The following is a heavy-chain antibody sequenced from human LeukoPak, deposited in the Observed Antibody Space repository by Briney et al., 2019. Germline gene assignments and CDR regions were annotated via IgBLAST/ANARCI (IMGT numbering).Heavy chain of an antibody. J-gene: IGHJ6*02. D-gene: IGHD3-22*01. V-gene: IGHV1-2*02. CDR1: GYTFTGYY. CDR2: INPNSGGT. CDR3: ASCTYYDSLPWYYYGMDV. Sequence: ASVKVSCKASGYTFTGYYMHWVRQAPGQGLEWMGWINPNSGGTNYAQKFQGRVTMTRDTSISTANMELSRLRSDDTAVYYCASCTYYDSLPWYYYGMDVWGQGTTVTVSS.